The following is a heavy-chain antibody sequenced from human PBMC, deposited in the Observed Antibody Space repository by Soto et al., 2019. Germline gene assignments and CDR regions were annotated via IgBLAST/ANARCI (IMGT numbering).Heavy chain of an antibody. CDR3: ARAREGLRYFDWPTNWFDP. Sequence: GASVKVSCKASGYTFTGYYMHWVRQAPGQGLEWMGWINPNSGGTNYAQKFQGRVTMTRDTSISTAYMELGRLRSDDTAVYYCARAREGLRYFDWPTNWFDPWGQGTLVTVSS. CDR2: INPNSGGT. J-gene: IGHJ5*02. V-gene: IGHV1-2*02. D-gene: IGHD3-9*01. CDR1: GYTFTGYY.